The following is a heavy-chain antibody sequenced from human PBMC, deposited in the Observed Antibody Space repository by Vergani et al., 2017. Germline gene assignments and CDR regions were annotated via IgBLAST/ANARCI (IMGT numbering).Heavy chain of an antibody. CDR2: IIPVLGTA. Sequence: QVQLVQSGAEVKKPGSSVKVSCKASGGTFSSYAISWVRQAPGQGLEWMGRIIPVLGTANYAQKFQGRVTITADESTSTAYMELSSLRSEDTAVYYWARATREIQEDDAFDIWGQGTMVTVSS. CDR3: ARATREIQEDDAFDI. J-gene: IGHJ3*02. D-gene: IGHD5-18*01. V-gene: IGHV1-69*11. CDR1: GGTFSSYA.